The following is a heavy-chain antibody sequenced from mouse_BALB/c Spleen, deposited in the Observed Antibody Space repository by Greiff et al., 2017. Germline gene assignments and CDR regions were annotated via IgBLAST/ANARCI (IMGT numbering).Heavy chain of an antibody. CDR2: IYPGSGST. CDR1: GYTFTDYV. V-gene: IGHV1-77*01. Sequence: QVQLQQSGPELVKPGASVKMSCKASGYTFTDYVISWVKQRTGQGLEWIGEIYPGSGSTYYNEKFKGKATLTADKSSNTAYMQLSSLTSEDSAVYFCARWDYDGGFAYWGQGTLVTVSA. J-gene: IGHJ3*01. D-gene: IGHD2-4*01. CDR3: ARWDYDGGFAY.